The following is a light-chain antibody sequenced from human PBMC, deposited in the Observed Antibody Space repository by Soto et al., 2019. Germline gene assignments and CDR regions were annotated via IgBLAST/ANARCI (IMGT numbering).Light chain of an antibody. CDR3: CSYAGHYTYV. Sequence: QSALTQPRPVSGSPGQSVTISCTGTSSDVGGYNYVSWYQQHPGKAPKLMIYDVDERPSGVPDRFSGSKSGNTASLTISGLHAEDEAEYYCCSYAGHYTYVLGTGNKVTV. CDR2: DVD. CDR1: SSDVGGYNY. J-gene: IGLJ1*01. V-gene: IGLV2-11*01.